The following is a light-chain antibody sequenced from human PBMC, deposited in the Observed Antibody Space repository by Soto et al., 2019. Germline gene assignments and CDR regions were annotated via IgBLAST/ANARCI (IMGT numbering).Light chain of an antibody. V-gene: IGLV1-40*01. Sequence: QSALTQPPSVSGAPGQRVTISCTGSGSNIGAGYGVNWYQHLPGTAPKLLIYGNNNRPSGVPDRFSASKSGPSASLAITGLQADDEADYYCQSYDSSLSAPYVFGTGTKVTVL. CDR1: GSNIGAGYG. J-gene: IGLJ1*01. CDR2: GNN. CDR3: QSYDSSLSAPYV.